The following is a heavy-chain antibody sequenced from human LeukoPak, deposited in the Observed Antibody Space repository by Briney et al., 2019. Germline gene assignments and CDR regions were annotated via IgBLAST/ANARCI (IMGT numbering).Heavy chain of an antibody. CDR1: GYTFTGYY. CDR2: INPNSGGT. J-gene: IGHJ4*02. Sequence: GASVKVSCKASGYTFTGYYMHWVRQAPGQGLEWMGWINPNSGGTNYAQKFQGRVTMTRDTSISTAYMELSSLRSEDTAVYYCARDQNSPYYGSGRFFDYWGQGTLVTVSS. D-gene: IGHD3-10*01. V-gene: IGHV1-2*02. CDR3: ARDQNSPYYGSGRFFDY.